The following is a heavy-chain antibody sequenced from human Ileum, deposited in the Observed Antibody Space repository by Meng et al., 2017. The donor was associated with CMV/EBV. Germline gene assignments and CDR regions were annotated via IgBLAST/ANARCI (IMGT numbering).Heavy chain of an antibody. J-gene: IGHJ5*02. Sequence: GGSLRLSCAASGFTFSSYAMHWVRQAPGKGLEWVAVISYDGSNKYYADSVKGRFTISRDNSKNTLYLQMNSLRAEDTAVYYCARGYYDFWSGYPWGQGTLVTVSS. CDR3: ARGYYDFWSGYP. V-gene: IGHV3-30-3*01. D-gene: IGHD3-3*01. CDR1: GFTFSSYA. CDR2: ISYDGSNK.